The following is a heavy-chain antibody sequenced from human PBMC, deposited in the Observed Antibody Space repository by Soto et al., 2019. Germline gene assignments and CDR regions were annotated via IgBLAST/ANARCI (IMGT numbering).Heavy chain of an antibody. Sequence: GGSLRLSCAASGFTFSSYGMHWVRQAPGKGLEWVAVISYDGSNKYYADSVKGRFTISRDNSKNTLYLQMNSLRAEDTAVYYCAKGGGNYDILTGYLDYWGQGTLVTVSS. J-gene: IGHJ4*02. CDR2: ISYDGSNK. D-gene: IGHD3-9*01. CDR1: GFTFSSYG. CDR3: AKGGGNYDILTGYLDY. V-gene: IGHV3-30*18.